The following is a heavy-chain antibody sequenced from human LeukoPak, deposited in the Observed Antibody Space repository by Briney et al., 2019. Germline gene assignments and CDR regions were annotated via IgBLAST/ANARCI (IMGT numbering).Heavy chain of an antibody. CDR2: IGSDDNK. CDR3: AKDLFRWSFDY. J-gene: IGHJ4*02. CDR1: GFTFSKNA. V-gene: IGHV3-23*01. D-gene: IGHD6-13*01. Sequence: GGSLRLSCTASGFTFSKNAMAWVRQAPGKGMERVSGIGSDDNKHYGDSVKGRFTISRDNTENTVYLQMNSLRAEDTAVYYCAKDLFRWSFDYWGQGMLVTVSS.